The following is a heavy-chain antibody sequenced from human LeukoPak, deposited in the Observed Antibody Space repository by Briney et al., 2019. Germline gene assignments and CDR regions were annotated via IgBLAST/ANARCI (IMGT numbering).Heavy chain of an antibody. Sequence: SVQVSCKASGCTFTSYYMHWVRPAPGQGLAGMGIINPSGDSTNYAQKFQGRVNMTSDTSTNTVYMELGSLRSEDTAVYYCARVAAAGFAYDKFDPWGQGTLVTVSS. D-gene: IGHD6-13*01. CDR1: GCTFTSYY. V-gene: IGHV1-46*01. J-gene: IGHJ5*02. CDR2: INPSGDST. CDR3: ARVAAAGFAYDKFDP.